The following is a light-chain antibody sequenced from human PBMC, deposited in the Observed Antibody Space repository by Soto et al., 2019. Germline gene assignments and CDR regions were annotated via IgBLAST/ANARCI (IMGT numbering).Light chain of an antibody. CDR2: EVT. CDR1: SSDVGDYPY. V-gene: IGLV2-14*01. CDR3: SSYSATNPLV. J-gene: IGLJ1*01. Sequence: SAVTQPASVSGAPGPSITISCTGTSSDVGDYPYVSWYQQHPGKVPKLIIYEVTNRPSGVTSRFSGSKSENTASLTISGLQAEDEADYYCSSYSATNPLVFGSGTKVTVL.